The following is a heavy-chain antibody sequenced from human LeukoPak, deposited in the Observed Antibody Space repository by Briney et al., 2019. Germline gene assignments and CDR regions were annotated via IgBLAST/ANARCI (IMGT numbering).Heavy chain of an antibody. V-gene: IGHV3-30*03. CDR3: ARESAAGVSFDY. CDR1: GFSFRTYG. Sequence: PGGSLRLSCAASGFSFRTYGMHWVRQAPGKGLEWVAVISYDGSDKYYADSMKGRFTISRDNSKTTLYLQMNSLRAEDTAVYYCARESAAGVSFDYWGQGTLVTVSS. D-gene: IGHD6-13*01. CDR2: ISYDGSDK. J-gene: IGHJ4*02.